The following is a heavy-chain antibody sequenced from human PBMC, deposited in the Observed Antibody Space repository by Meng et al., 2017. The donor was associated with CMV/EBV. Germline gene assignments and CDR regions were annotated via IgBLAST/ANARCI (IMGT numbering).Heavy chain of an antibody. J-gene: IGHJ4*02. CDR1: GFSLRTSGVG. CDR3: APRLHGSGSYYPYYFDY. V-gene: IGHV2-5*02. CDR2: IYWDDDK. Sequence: MEACHMPVKPTQPLTLTCTFSGFSLRTSGVGLGWIRQPPGKAREWLALIYWDDDKRYSPSLKSRLTITKDTSKNQVVLTMTNMDPVDTATYYCAPRLHGSGSYYPYYFDYWGQGTLVTVSS. D-gene: IGHD3-10*01.